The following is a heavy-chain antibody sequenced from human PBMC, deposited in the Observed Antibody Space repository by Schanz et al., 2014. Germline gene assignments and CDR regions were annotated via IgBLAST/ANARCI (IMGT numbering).Heavy chain of an antibody. D-gene: IGHD2-2*01. J-gene: IGHJ6*03. Sequence: QVQLQESGPGLVKPSETLSLTCTVSGGSINNYHWSWIRQPPGMGLEWLGYIYSSGNTNYNPSLKRRVTISLDPPKNQFSLTLTSVAASDTAVYYCARVHSTSLERGSHYYMDVWGKGTTVTVSS. CDR3: ARVHSTSLERGSHYYMDV. CDR2: IYSSGNT. CDR1: GGSINNYH. V-gene: IGHV4-59*01.